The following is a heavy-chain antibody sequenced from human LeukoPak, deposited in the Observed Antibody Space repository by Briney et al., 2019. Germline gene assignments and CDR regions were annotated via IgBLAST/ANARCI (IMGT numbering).Heavy chain of an antibody. D-gene: IGHD3-10*01. Sequence: SETLSLTCAVYGGSFSGYYWSWIRQPPGKGLEWIGEINHSGSTNYNPSLKSRVTISVDTSKNQFSLKLSSVTAADTAVYYCASSGELGASYAFDIWGQGTMVTVSS. CDR3: ASSGELGASYAFDI. CDR2: INHSGST. J-gene: IGHJ3*02. CDR1: GGSFSGYY. V-gene: IGHV4-34*01.